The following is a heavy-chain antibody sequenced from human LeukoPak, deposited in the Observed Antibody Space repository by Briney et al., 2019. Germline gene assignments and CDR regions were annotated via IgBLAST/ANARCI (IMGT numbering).Heavy chain of an antibody. J-gene: IGHJ6*02. D-gene: IGHD3-3*01. V-gene: IGHV4-34*01. CDR2: INHSGST. CDR1: GGPFSGYF. CDR3: AGYYSSIYGMDV. Sequence: SETLSLTAAVKGGPFSGYFWSGIPQPPGKGLKWIGEINHSGSTYYNASLKSRITISVDTSKRQFSLRMNSVTAADTAVYFCAGYYSSIYGMDVWGQGTSVTVSS.